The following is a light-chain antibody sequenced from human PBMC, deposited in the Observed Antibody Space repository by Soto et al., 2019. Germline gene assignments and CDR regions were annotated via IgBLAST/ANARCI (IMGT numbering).Light chain of an antibody. J-gene: IGKJ1*01. CDR2: GAS. V-gene: IGKV3-15*01. Sequence: EIVMTQSPATLSVSPGKRATLSCRASETVSFNLAWYQQKPGQAPRLLIYGASSRATGVPARFSGSGSGTDFTLSISSLQSEDFAVYYCQQYSNLPPWTFGQGTKVEIE. CDR3: QQYSNLPPWT. CDR1: ETVSFN.